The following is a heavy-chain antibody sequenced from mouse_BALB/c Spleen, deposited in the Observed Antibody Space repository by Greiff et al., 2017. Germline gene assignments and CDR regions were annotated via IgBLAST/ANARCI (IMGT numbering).Heavy chain of an antibody. J-gene: IGHJ4*01. CDR2: ISYSGST. Sequence: EVKVEESGPGLVKPSQSLSLTCTVTGYSITSDYAWTWIRQFPGNKLEWMGYISYSGSTSYNPSLKSRISITRDTSKNQFFLQLNSVTTEDTATYYCARDYGSSYYYAMDYWGQGTSVTVSS. D-gene: IGHD1-1*01. CDR3: ARDYGSSYYYAMDY. V-gene: IGHV3-2*02. CDR1: GYSITSDYA.